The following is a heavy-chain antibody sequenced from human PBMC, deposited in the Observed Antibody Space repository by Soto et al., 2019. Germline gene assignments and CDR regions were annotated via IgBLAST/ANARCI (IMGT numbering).Heavy chain of an antibody. V-gene: IGHV3-30*18. CDR2: ISYDGSNK. D-gene: IGHD4-4*01. J-gene: IGHJ4*02. CDR1: GFTFSSYG. CDR3: AKDPVMYDYSNYLDY. Sequence: QVQLVESGGGVVQPGRSLRLSCAASGFTFSSYGMHWVRQAPGKGLEWVAVISYDGSNKYYADSVKGRFTISRDNSKNTLYLQMNSLRAEDTAVYYCAKDPVMYDYSNYLDYWGQGTLVTVSS.